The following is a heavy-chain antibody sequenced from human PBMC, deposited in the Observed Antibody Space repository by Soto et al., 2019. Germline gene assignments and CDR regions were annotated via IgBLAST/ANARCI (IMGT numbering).Heavy chain of an antibody. J-gene: IGHJ4*02. V-gene: IGHV5-51*01. CDR1: GSSFTSCW. D-gene: IGHD1-7*01. CDR3: ARHPDRTGNTAFEY. CDR2: IYSGDSDT. Sequence: GESLKISCKGSGSSFTSCWIGWLRQMPGKGLELMGIIYSGDSDTRYSPSFQGKVTISDDKSISTDYLQWGSLKASGTAMSYCARHPDRTGNTAFEYPDQGTSVTVFS.